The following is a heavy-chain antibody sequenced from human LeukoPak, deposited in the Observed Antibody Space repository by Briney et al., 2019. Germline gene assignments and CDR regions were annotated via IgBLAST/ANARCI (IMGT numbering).Heavy chain of an antibody. Sequence: PGGSLRLSCTASGFTFSNHGLHWVRQAPGKGLEWVSATSGSGTSAYYADSVKGRFTISRDSSKNTLYLQMNSLRAEDTAVYYCAKDVIAGGGYSYTFDYWGLGTLVTVSS. CDR1: GFTFSNHG. CDR3: AKDVIAGGGYSYTFDY. D-gene: IGHD5-18*01. V-gene: IGHV3-23*01. J-gene: IGHJ4*02. CDR2: TSGSGTSA.